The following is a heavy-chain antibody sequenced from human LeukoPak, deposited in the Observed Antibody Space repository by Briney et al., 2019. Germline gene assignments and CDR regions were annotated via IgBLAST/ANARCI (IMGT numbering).Heavy chain of an antibody. CDR1: GITFSTYW. CDR3: ARISSDSISYYDH. CDR2: INSEGSTI. V-gene: IGHV3-74*01. D-gene: IGHD3-22*01. Sequence: GGSLRLSCAGSGITFSTYWMHWVRQAPGKGLVWVSRINSEGSTISYADSVKGRFTISRDNAKNTLFLQMSSLRAEDTAVYYCARISSDSISYYDHWGQGTLVTVSS. J-gene: IGHJ4*02.